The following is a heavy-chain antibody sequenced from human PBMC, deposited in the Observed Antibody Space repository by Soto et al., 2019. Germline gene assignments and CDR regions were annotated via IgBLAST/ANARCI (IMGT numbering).Heavy chain of an antibody. CDR1: XASLSGVY. V-gene: IGHV4-34*01. CDR2: INHSGSA. J-gene: IGHJ6*02. CDR3: ARAFKGIIENTGWPKPYYYGLDV. D-gene: IGHD6-19*01. Sequence: QVQLQQWGAGLLKPSETLSLTCGXSXASLSGVYWXXXXXXXXXXXEWIGEINHSGSAYYNPALGDRVTISVDTSKKQFSLSLTSVTAADTGRYYCARAFKGIIENTGWPKPYYYGLDVWAQGTAVIVSS.